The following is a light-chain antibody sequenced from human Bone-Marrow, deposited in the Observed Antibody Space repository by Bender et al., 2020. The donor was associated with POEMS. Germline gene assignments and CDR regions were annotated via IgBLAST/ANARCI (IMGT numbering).Light chain of an antibody. CDR2: YDD. J-gene: IGLJ3*02. CDR3: SAWDDSLSGWV. V-gene: IGLV1-36*01. CDR1: SSNIGNHG. Sequence: QSVVTQPPSLSEAPRQRVTISCAGSSSNIGNHGGNWYQQLPGEAPKLLIYYDDLLTPGVSDRFSASKSGTSASLAISELQSEDGALYYCSAWDDSLSGWVFGGGTKLTVL.